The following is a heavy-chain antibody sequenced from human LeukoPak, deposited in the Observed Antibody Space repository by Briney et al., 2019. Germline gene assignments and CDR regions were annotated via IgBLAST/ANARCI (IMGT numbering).Heavy chain of an antibody. CDR3: ARRPAGSGSYYYWFDP. D-gene: IGHD3-10*01. Sequence: SETLSLTCTVSGGSISSYYWGWIRQPPGKGLEWIGYIYYSGSTNYNPSLKSRVTISVDTSKNQFSLKLSSVTAADTAVYYCARRPAGSGSYYYWFDPWGQGTLVTVSS. J-gene: IGHJ5*02. V-gene: IGHV4-59*12. CDR1: GGSISSYY. CDR2: IYYSGST.